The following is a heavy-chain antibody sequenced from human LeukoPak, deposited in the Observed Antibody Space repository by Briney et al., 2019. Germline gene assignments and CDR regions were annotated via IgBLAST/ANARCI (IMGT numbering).Heavy chain of an antibody. CDR3: AREIPYGPGSSIQNWFDP. Sequence: SETLSLTCTVSGGSISSYYWSWIRQPPGKGLEWIGYIYYSGSTNYNPSLKSRVTISVDTSKNQFSLKLSSVTAADTAVYYCAREIPYGPGSSIQNWFDPWGQGTLVTVSS. D-gene: IGHD3-10*01. CDR2: IYYSGST. J-gene: IGHJ5*02. CDR1: GGSISSYY. V-gene: IGHV4-59*01.